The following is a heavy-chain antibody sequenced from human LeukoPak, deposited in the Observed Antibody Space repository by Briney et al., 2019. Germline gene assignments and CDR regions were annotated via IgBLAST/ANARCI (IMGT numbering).Heavy chain of an antibody. CDR2: IYPGDSDT. V-gene: IGHV5-51*01. D-gene: IGHD3-22*01. J-gene: IGHJ4*02. CDR3: ARHFADYYDSSGYYYKLDY. CDR1: GYSFTSYW. Sequence: GESLKISCKGSGYSFTSYWIGWVRQMPGKGLEWMGIIYPGDSDTRYSPSFQGQVTISADKSISTTYLQWSSLKASDTDMYYCARHFADYYDSSGYYYKLDYWGPGTLVTVSP.